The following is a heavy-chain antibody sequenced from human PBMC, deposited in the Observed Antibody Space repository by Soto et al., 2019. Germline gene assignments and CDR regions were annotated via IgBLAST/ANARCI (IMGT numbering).Heavy chain of an antibody. Sequence: GGSLRLSCEASGFTFNTYSMHWVRQPPGKGLEWLAAIWYDGTQKYYADSVKGRFIISRDNSKKTLYLEMNSLRAEDTAVYYCARAGGATVTGLWHFDSWGQGTLVTVSS. V-gene: IGHV3-33*01. CDR3: ARAGGATVTGLWHFDS. CDR1: GFTFNTYS. D-gene: IGHD4-17*01. CDR2: IWYDGTQK. J-gene: IGHJ4*02.